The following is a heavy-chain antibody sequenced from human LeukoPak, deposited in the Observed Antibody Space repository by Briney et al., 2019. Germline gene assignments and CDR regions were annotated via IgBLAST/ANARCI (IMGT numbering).Heavy chain of an antibody. CDR2: INHSGST. V-gene: IGHV4-34*01. Sequence: PSETLSLTCAVYGGSFSGYYWSWIRQPPGKGLEWIGEINHSGSTNYNPSLKSRVTISVDTSKNQFSLKLSSVTAADTAVYYCASSLWFGELPSDYWGQGTLVTVSS. D-gene: IGHD3-10*01. CDR3: ASSLWFGELPSDY. J-gene: IGHJ4*02. CDR1: GGSFSGYY.